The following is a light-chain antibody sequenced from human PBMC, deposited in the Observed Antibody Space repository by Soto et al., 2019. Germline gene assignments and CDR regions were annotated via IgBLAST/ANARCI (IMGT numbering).Light chain of an antibody. CDR2: AAS. CDR1: QGITSW. V-gene: IGKV1-12*01. Sequence: DIQMTQSPSTLSVSVGDRVTITCRASQGITSWLAWYQQKPGRAPKLLIYAASSLQSGVPSRFSGSGSGRDFTLTISSLQSEDFAVYYCQQYNNWPPWTFGQGTKV. CDR3: QQYNNWPPWT. J-gene: IGKJ1*01.